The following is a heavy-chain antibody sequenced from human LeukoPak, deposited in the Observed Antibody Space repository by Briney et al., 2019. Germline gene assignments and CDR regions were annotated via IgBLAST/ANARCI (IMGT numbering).Heavy chain of an antibody. Sequence: GGSLRLSCAASGFTFSSYWMHWVRQTPGKGLVWVSRINGDGSTTSYADSVKGRFTISRDNAKNTLYLQMNSLRAEDTAVYYCARPVGRHCSSTSCRDYWGQGTLVTVSS. CDR2: INGDGSTT. CDR1: GFTFSSYW. V-gene: IGHV3-74*01. D-gene: IGHD2-2*01. J-gene: IGHJ4*02. CDR3: ARPVGRHCSSTSCRDY.